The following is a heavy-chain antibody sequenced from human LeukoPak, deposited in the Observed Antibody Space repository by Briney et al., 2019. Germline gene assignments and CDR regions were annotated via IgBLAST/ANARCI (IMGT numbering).Heavy chain of an antibody. Sequence: SETLSLTCTVSGGSISSSSYYWSWIRQPAGKGLQWIGRIYTSGSTNYNPSLKSRVTISVDTSKNQFSLKLSSVTAADTAVYYCARDRSYGDSWYDAFDIWGQGTMVTVSS. CDR3: ARDRSYGDSWYDAFDI. CDR2: IYTSGST. V-gene: IGHV4-61*02. CDR1: GGSISSSSYY. J-gene: IGHJ3*02. D-gene: IGHD4-17*01.